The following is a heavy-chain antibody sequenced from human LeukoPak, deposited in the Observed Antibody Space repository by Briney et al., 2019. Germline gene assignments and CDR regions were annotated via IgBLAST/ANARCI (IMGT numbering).Heavy chain of an antibody. D-gene: IGHD3-10*01. J-gene: IGHJ6*03. V-gene: IGHV1-69*05. CDR2: IIPIFDTA. CDR3: ARGVISLNYYYYMDV. Sequence: ASVKVSCKASGGTFSSYAISWVRQAPGQGLEWMGGIIPIFDTANYAQKFQGGVTITTDESTSTAYMELSSLRSEDTAVYYCARGVISLNYYYYMDVWGKGTTVTVSS. CDR1: GGTFSSYA.